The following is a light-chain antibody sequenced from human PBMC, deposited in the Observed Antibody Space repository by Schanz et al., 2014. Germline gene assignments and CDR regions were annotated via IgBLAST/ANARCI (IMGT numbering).Light chain of an antibody. J-gene: IGKJ1*01. CDR1: QSVTTN. V-gene: IGKV3D-15*01. CDR2: GTS. CDR3: QQRNNWPWT. Sequence: EVVMTQSPATLSVSPGERATLSCRASQSVTTNLAWYQQKPGQAPRLLIYGTSNRATDIPDRFSGAGSGTDFTLTISRLEPEDFAVYYCQQRNNWPWTFGQGTKVEI.